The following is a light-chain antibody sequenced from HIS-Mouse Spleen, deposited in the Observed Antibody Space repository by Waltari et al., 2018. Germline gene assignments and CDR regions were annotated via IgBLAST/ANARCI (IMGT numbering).Light chain of an antibody. CDR2: EVS. J-gene: IGLJ1*01. Sequence: QSALTQPPSASGSPGQSVTISCTGTSSDVGGYNYVPCYQQHPGKAPKLMIYEVSKRPSGVPDRFSGSKSGNTASLTVSGLQAEDEADYYCSSYAGSKDVFGTGTKVTVL. CDR1: SSDVGGYNY. V-gene: IGLV2-8*01. CDR3: SSYAGSKDV.